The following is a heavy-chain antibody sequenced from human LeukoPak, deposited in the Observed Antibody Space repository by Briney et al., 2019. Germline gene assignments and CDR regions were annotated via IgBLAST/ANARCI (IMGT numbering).Heavy chain of an antibody. V-gene: IGHV3-48*03. Sequence: GGSLRLSCAASGFTFSSYEMNWVRQAPGKGLEWVSYISSSGSTIYYADSVKGRFTISRDNAKNSLYLQMNSLRAEDTTVYYCASAGRGYSYGKSLDYWGQGTLVTVSS. J-gene: IGHJ4*02. CDR1: GFTFSSYE. CDR3: ASAGRGYSYGKSLDY. D-gene: IGHD5-18*01. CDR2: ISSSGSTI.